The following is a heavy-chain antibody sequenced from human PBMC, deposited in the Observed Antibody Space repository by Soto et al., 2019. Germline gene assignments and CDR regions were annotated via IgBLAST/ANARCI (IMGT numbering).Heavy chain of an antibody. D-gene: IGHD1-7*01. Sequence: ASVKVSCKASGGTFSSYAISWVRQAPGQGLEWMGGIIPIFGTANYAQKFQGRVTITADKSTSTAYMELSSLRSEDTAVYYCARTGTITLYYYYYGMDVWGQGTTVTVSS. CDR1: GGTFSSYA. V-gene: IGHV1-69*06. CDR3: ARTGTITLYYYYYGMDV. CDR2: IIPIFGTA. J-gene: IGHJ6*02.